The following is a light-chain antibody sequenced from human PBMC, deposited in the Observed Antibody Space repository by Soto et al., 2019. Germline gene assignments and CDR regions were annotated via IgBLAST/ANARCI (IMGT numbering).Light chain of an antibody. CDR3: AAWDDTLDGPI. J-gene: IGLJ2*01. CDR2: DVT. CDR1: SSDVGGYNF. V-gene: IGLV2-11*01. Sequence: QSALTQPRSVSGSPGQSVTISCTGTSSDVGGYNFVSWYQQLPGKAPKLMIYDVTKRPSGVPDRFSGSKSGNTASLTISGLQAEDEADYYCAAWDDTLDGPIFGGGTKLTVL.